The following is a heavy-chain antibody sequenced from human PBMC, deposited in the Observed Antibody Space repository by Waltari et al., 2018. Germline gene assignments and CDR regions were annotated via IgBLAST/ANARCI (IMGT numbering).Heavy chain of an antibody. V-gene: IGHV4-39*01. CDR3: VRHWKKSGYRFDP. Sequence: QLQLQESGPGLVKPSETLSLTCTVSGGSISSGGFYWGWIRQSPGTGLEWIGSIVYNGITDYNPVLKSRVTISGDTSKNQFSLRLSSVTAADTAVYYCVRHWKKSGYRFDPWGQGILVTVSS. CDR2: IVYNGIT. CDR1: GGSISSGGFY. J-gene: IGHJ5*02. D-gene: IGHD5-12*01.